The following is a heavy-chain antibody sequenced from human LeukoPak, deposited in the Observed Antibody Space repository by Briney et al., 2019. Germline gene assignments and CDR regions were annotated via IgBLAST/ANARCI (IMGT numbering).Heavy chain of an antibody. CDR3: ARDRGVDTAMVNWFDP. J-gene: IGHJ5*02. D-gene: IGHD5-18*01. CDR1: GFTFDDYG. V-gene: IGHV3-20*04. Sequence: GGSLRLSCAASGFTFDDYGMSWVRQAPGKGLEWASGINWNGGSTGYADSVKGRFTISRDNAKNSLYLQMNSLRAEDTALYYCARDRGVDTAMVNWFDPWGRGTLVTVSS. CDR2: INWNGGST.